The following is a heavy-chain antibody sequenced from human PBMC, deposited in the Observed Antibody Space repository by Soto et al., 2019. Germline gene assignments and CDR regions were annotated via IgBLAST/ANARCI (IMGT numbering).Heavy chain of an antibody. V-gene: IGHV3-74*03. CDR2: INTDESST. CDR1: GFTFTNYW. J-gene: IGHJ4*02. Sequence: EVQLVESGGGLVQTGGSLRLSCAASGFTFTNYWMHWVRQAPGKGLVWVSRINTDESSTEYADSVKGRFTISRDNAKNTLYLQMTRLGADDTAVYYCTRVGYGSGKDFDYWGQGTLVTVSS. CDR3: TRVGYGSGKDFDY. D-gene: IGHD3-10*01.